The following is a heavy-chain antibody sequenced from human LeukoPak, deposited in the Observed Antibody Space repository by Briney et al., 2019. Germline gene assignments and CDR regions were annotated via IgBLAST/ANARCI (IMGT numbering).Heavy chain of an antibody. Sequence: GASVKVSCKASGGTFSSYAISWVRQAPGQGLEWMGRIIPIFGIANYAQKFQGRGTITADKSTSTAYMELSSLRSEDTAVYYCARGISGDGYNEEAFDIWGQGTMVTVSS. V-gene: IGHV1-69*04. CDR1: GGTFSSYA. CDR3: ARGISGDGYNEEAFDI. CDR2: IIPIFGIA. J-gene: IGHJ3*02. D-gene: IGHD5-24*01.